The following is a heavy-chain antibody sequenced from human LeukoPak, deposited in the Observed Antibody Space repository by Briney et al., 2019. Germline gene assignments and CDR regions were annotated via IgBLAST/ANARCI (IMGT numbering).Heavy chain of an antibody. CDR2: IIPILGIA. Sequence: SVKVSCKASGGTFSSYAISWVRQAPGQGLEWMGRIIPILGIANYALKFQGRVTITADKSTSTAYMELSSLRSEDTAVYYCASARPCGGDCYRDYWGQGTLVTVTS. CDR1: GGTFSSYA. D-gene: IGHD2-21*02. J-gene: IGHJ4*02. CDR3: ASARPCGGDCYRDY. V-gene: IGHV1-69*04.